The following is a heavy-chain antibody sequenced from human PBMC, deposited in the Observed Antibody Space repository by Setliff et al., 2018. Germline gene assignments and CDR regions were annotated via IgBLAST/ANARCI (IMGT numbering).Heavy chain of an antibody. CDR2: VKSSGEDVAT. Sequence: LRLSCVASGITFKNAWMTWVRQAPGKGLQWVGRVKSSGEDVATDLAGPVKGRFTMSRDDLRNTIYLQMNSLKSEDTAVYYCATGPRDSRNYLNWLGSWGHGTLVTVSS. D-gene: IGHD4-4*01. CDR3: ATGPRDSRNYLNWLGS. CDR1: GITFKNAW. J-gene: IGHJ5*01. V-gene: IGHV3-15*01.